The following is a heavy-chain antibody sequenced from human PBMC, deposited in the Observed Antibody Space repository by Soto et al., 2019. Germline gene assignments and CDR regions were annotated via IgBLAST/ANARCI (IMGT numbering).Heavy chain of an antibody. J-gene: IGHJ4*02. CDR2: ISDRGDST. V-gene: IGHV3-23*01. D-gene: IGHD4-17*01. Sequence: EVQLLESGGGLVQPGGSLRLSCAASGFTFSNYAMSWVRQAPGKGLEWVSGISDRGDSTYYADSVRGRSTISRDNYKNTLYLQMNSLRVEDTAEYYCAKDVSYGGKRPYYFDYWGQGILVTVSS. CDR1: GFTFSNYA. CDR3: AKDVSYGGKRPYYFDY.